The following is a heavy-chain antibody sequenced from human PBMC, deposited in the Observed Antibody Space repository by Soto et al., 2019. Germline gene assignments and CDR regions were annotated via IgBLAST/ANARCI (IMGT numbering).Heavy chain of an antibody. CDR1: GFTVSSNY. Sequence: GGSLRLSCAASGFTVSSNYMSWVRQAPGKGLEWVSVIYSGGSTYYADSVKGRFTISRDNSKNTLYLQMNSLRAEDTAVYYCARDSGYYDILTGPIPGDYWGQGTLVTVSS. D-gene: IGHD3-9*01. CDR3: ARDSGYYDILTGPIPGDY. J-gene: IGHJ4*02. CDR2: IYSGGST. V-gene: IGHV3-66*01.